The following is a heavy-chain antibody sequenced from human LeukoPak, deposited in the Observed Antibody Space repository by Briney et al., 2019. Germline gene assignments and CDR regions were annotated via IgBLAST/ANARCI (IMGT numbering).Heavy chain of an antibody. V-gene: IGHV4-39*07. D-gene: IGHD3-10*01. Sequence: SETLSLTCTVSGGSISSSSYYWGWIRQPPGKGLEWIGSIYYSGSTYYNPSLKSRATISVDTSKNQFSLKLSSVTAADTAVYYCARDGAYGSGSGDAFDIWGQGTMVTVSS. CDR3: ARDGAYGSGSGDAFDI. CDR1: GGSISSSSYY. CDR2: IYYSGST. J-gene: IGHJ3*02.